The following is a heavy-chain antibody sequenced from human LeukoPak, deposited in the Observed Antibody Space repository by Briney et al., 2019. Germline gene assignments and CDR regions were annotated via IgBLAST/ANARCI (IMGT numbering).Heavy chain of an antibody. D-gene: IGHD6-13*01. V-gene: IGHV3-33*01. CDR1: GFTFSSYG. CDR3: ARATLNGSSSWPYFDY. J-gene: IGHJ4*02. Sequence: PGRSLRLSCAASGFTFSSYGMHWVRQAPGKGLEWVAVIWYDGSNKYYADSVKGRFTISRDNSKNTLYLQMNSLRAEDTAIYYCARATLNGSSSWPYFDYWGQGTLVTVSS. CDR2: IWYDGSNK.